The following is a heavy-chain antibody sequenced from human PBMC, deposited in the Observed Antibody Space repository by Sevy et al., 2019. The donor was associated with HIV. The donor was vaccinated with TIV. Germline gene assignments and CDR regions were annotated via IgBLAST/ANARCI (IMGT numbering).Heavy chain of an antibody. CDR2: ISNSGTTK. D-gene: IGHD4-17*01. CDR3: ARDLPPSATTVAQFDC. J-gene: IGHJ4*02. V-gene: IGHV3-48*03. Sequence: GGSLRLSCAASGFTFSSYEMNWVRQAPGKGLEWVSYISNSGTTKYYSDSVKGRFTISRDNARNSLYMQMHSLRAEAMTVYYSARDLPPSATTVAQFDCWGQGTLVTVSS. CDR1: GFTFSSYE.